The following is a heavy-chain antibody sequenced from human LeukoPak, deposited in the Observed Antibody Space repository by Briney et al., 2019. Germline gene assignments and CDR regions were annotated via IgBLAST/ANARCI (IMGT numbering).Heavy chain of an antibody. J-gene: IGHJ4*02. D-gene: IGHD5-12*01. CDR2: INPDGDGM. CDR1: GFTFSRSW. Sequence: GGSLRLSCTASGFTFSRSWMNWIRQAPGKGLEWVANINPDGDGMRFVDSVKGRFTMPRDNAQSSLHLQMNSLRVEDTAFYYCAAWTDRGYSYWGQGALVTVPS. V-gene: IGHV3-7*01. CDR3: AAWTDRGYSY.